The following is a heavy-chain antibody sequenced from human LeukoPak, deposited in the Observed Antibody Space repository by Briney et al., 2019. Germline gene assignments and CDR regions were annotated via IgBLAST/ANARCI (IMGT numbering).Heavy chain of an antibody. Sequence: ETLSLTCTVSGGSISSSSYYWGWIRQPPGKGLEWIGSIYYSGSTNYNPSLKSRVTISVDTSKNQFSLKLSSVTAADTAVYYCARSIAVASYNWFDPWGQGTLVTVSS. J-gene: IGHJ5*02. CDR1: GGSISSSSYY. CDR2: IYYSGST. D-gene: IGHD6-19*01. CDR3: ARSIAVASYNWFDP. V-gene: IGHV4-39*07.